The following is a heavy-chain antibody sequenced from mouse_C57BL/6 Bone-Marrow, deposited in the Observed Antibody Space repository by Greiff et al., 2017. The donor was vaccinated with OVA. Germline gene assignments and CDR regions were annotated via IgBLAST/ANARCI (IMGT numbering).Heavy chain of an antibody. CDR2: IDPANDNT. CDR1: GFNIKNTY. V-gene: IGHV14-3*01. CDR3: ARGNFGGSFYAMDY. D-gene: IGHD1-1*02. J-gene: IGHJ4*01. Sequence: EVQLQQSVAELVRPGASVKLSCTASGFNIKNTYMHWVKQRPEQGLEWIGRIDPANDNTKYAQKFQGKATMTADTSSNTACLQLSSLSSVDTAVYCCARGNFGGSFYAMDYWGQGTSVTVSS.